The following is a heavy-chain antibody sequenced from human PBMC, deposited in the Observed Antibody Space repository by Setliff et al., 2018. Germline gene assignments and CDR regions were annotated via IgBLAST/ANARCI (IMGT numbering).Heavy chain of an antibody. CDR2: ISWDGANT. CDR3: AKDIGQIAARPDFYYGMDV. V-gene: IGHV3-43*01. J-gene: IGHJ6*02. D-gene: IGHD6-6*01. CDR1: GFTFSSYW. Sequence: GGSLRLSCAASGFTFSSYWMSWVRHVPGKGLEWVSLISWDGANTKYADSVMGRFTISRDNSKNSLYLQMDSLRPEDTAFYFCAKDIGQIAARPDFYYGMDVWGQGTTVTVSS.